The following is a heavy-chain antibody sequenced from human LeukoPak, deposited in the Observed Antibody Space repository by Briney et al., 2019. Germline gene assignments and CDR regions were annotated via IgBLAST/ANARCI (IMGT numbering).Heavy chain of an antibody. J-gene: IGHJ4*02. Sequence: SETLSLTCALYGGSFSVYYCSWIRQPPGKGLEWIGEINHSGSTNYNPSLNSRVTISVDTSKNQFSLKLSSVTAADTAVYYCAREIDGAGSPFDYWGQGTLVTVSS. CDR3: AREIDGAGSPFDY. D-gene: IGHD3-10*01. CDR1: GGSFSVYY. V-gene: IGHV4-34*01. CDR2: INHSGST.